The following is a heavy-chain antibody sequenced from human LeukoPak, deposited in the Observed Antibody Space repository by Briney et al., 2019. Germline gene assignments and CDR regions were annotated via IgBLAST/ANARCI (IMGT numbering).Heavy chain of an antibody. CDR2: IWYDGSKK. Sequence: GGSLRLSCKASGFTFSSHGMNWVRQAPGKGLEWVAVIWYDGSKKYYVDPVKGRFTISRDNSKNTVDLQMNSLRAEDTAVYYCAAIWFGELWDYWGQGTLVTVSS. J-gene: IGHJ4*02. CDR3: AAIWFGELWDY. V-gene: IGHV3-33*01. CDR1: GFTFSSHG. D-gene: IGHD3-10*01.